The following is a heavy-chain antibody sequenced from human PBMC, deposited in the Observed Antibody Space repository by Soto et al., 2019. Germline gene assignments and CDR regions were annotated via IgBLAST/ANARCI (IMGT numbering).Heavy chain of an antibody. CDR3: AKLGSSAWSPHYYFDY. V-gene: IGHV3-23*01. Sequence: GGSLRLSCAPSGFTFNNYAMVWVRQAPGKGLEWVSAITGSGSDTYYLDSVKGRFTISRDNSKNTLFLQMNSLRAEDTAIYYCAKLGSSAWSPHYYFDYWGQGTLVTVSS. J-gene: IGHJ4*02. D-gene: IGHD3-10*01. CDR2: ITGSGSDT. CDR1: GFTFNNYA.